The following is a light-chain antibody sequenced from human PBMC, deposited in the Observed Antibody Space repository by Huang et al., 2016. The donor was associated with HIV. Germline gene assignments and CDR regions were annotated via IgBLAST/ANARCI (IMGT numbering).Light chain of an antibody. J-gene: IGKJ1*01. Sequence: DIQMTQSPSTLSASVGDRVTISCRASQSITNWLAWYQQKPGKAPKLLIYKASTLESEVPSRFSGSVSGTEFTLTIASLHPDDFATYYCQQYSSYPWTFGQGTKVEIK. CDR3: QQYSSYPWT. CDR1: QSITNW. CDR2: KAS. V-gene: IGKV1-5*03.